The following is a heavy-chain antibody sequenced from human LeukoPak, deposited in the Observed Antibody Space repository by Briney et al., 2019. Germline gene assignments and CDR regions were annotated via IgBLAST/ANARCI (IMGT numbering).Heavy chain of an antibody. Sequence: GRSLRLSCAASGFTFSSYGMHWVRQAPGKGLEWVALISYDGSNKYYADSVKDRFSISRDNSKNTLYLRMSSLRAEDTAVYYCAKDSQRLYYYGSGSYPSSESWGQGTLVTVSS. CDR2: ISYDGSNK. CDR3: AKDSQRLYYYGSGSYPSSES. D-gene: IGHD3-10*01. V-gene: IGHV3-30*18. J-gene: IGHJ5*02. CDR1: GFTFSSYG.